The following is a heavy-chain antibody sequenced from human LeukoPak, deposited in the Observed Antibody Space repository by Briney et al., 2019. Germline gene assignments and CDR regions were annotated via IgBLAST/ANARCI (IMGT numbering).Heavy chain of an antibody. D-gene: IGHD6-13*01. CDR2: IYYSGST. V-gene: IGHV4-59*01. CDR1: GGSISSYY. J-gene: IGHJ6*02. CDR3: ASSWYSPYYYGMDV. Sequence: SETLSLTCTVSGGSISSYYWSWIRQPPGKGQEWIGYIYYSGSTNYNPSLKSRVTISVDTSKNQFSLKLSSVTAADTAVYYCASSWYSPYYYGMDVWGQGTTVTVSS.